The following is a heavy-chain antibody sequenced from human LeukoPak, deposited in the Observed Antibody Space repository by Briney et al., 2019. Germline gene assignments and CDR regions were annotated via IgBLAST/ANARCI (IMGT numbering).Heavy chain of an antibody. V-gene: IGHV4-59*01. CDR2: IYYSGST. CDR3: ARGSVLLSIDV. J-gene: IGHJ6*03. CDR1: GGFIGSFY. Sequence: PSETLSLTCTVSGGFIGSFYWNWIRQPPGKGLEWIGNIYYSGSTNYNPSLKSRVTISVDVSKNQFSLKLSSVTAADTAVYYCARGSVLLSIDVWGKGTTVTISS. D-gene: IGHD3-10*01.